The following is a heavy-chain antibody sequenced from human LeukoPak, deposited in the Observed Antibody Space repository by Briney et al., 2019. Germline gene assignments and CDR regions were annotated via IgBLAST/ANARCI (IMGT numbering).Heavy chain of an antibody. D-gene: IGHD5-24*01. CDR1: GFTFSSDW. CDR3: ARYRLVWLPAPVFDY. J-gene: IGHJ4*02. Sequence: GGSLRLSCAASGFTFSSDWITWVRQAPGKGLEWVANRKEDASEKYYVDSVKGRFTISRDNAKNSVYLQMNSLRAEDTAVYYCARYRLVWLPAPVFDYWGQGTLVTVSS. CDR2: RKEDASEK. V-gene: IGHV3-7*01.